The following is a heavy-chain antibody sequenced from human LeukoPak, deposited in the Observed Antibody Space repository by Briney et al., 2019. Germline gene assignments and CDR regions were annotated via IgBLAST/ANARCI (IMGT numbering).Heavy chain of an antibody. J-gene: IGHJ4*02. CDR3: AQGYGNGWYPH. CDR1: RFSVSTSR. V-gene: IGHV3-23*01. CDR2: ISVEGESA. Sequence: PGGALRVSRTVSRFSVSTSRMSWVRQAQGKGLQTISAISVEGESAYYADSVKGRFTIYRDNSKSTLYLQMNSLRVEDTAVYFCAQGYGNGWYPHWGQGSLVSVSS. D-gene: IGHD6-19*01.